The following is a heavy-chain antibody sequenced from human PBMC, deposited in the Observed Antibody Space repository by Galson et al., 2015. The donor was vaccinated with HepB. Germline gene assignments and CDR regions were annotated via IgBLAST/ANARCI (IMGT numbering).Heavy chain of an antibody. CDR2: IRSSGTTI. CDR1: GFIFSDYY. V-gene: IGHV3-11*01. CDR3: ARGIAGAGSFDY. D-gene: IGHD6-13*01. J-gene: IGHJ4*02. Sequence: SLRLSCAASGFIFSDYYMSWIRQAPGKGLEWVSDIRSSGTTIYYADSVKGRFTISRDNAKNSLYLQMNSLQGEDTAVYYCARGIAGAGSFDYWGQGTLVTVST.